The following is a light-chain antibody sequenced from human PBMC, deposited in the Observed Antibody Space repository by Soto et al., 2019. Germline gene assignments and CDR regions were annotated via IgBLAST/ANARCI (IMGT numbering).Light chain of an antibody. Sequence: EIVMTQSPATLSVSPGESATLSCRASQTGNNNLAWYLQKPGQAPRLLIYGASTRATGFPARFSGSGSGTEFTLTISSLQIEDFAVYYCLQYNKWPITFGQGTRLEI. CDR2: GAS. J-gene: IGKJ5*01. CDR3: LQYNKWPIT. CDR1: QTGNNN. V-gene: IGKV3-15*01.